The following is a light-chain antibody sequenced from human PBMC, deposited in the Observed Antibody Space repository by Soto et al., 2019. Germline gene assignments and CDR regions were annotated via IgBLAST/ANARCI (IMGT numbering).Light chain of an antibody. CDR2: AAS. CDR1: QSISSY. CDR3: QQSYSTTRT. V-gene: IGKV1-39*01. J-gene: IGKJ1*01. Sequence: DIQMTQSPSSLSSSLGDRVTITCRASQSISSYLNWYQQEPGKAPKLLIYAASSLQSGVPSRFSGSGSGTDGTLTISSLQQEDCATYDCQQSYSTTRTFGQGTKVDIK.